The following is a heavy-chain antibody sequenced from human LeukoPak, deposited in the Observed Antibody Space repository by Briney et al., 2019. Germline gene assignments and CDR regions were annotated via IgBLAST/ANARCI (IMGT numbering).Heavy chain of an antibody. Sequence: SETLSLTCTVSGYSISSGYYWGWIRQPPGKGLEWIGSIYHSGSTYYNPSLKSRVTISVDTSKNQFSLKLSSVTAADTAVYYCARVGFYYGSGSKYNWFDPWGQGTLVTVSS. CDR2: IYHSGST. CDR3: ARVGFYYGSGSKYNWFDP. J-gene: IGHJ5*02. V-gene: IGHV4-38-2*02. CDR1: GYSISSGYY. D-gene: IGHD3-10*01.